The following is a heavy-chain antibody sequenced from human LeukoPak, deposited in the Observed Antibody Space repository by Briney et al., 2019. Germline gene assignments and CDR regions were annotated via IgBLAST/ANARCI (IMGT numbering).Heavy chain of an antibody. CDR3: ARRTWIQLWYFDY. J-gene: IGHJ4*02. V-gene: IGHV4-39*01. CDR2: IYYSGST. Sequence: PSQTLSLTCTVSGGSISSSSYYWGWIRHPPGKGLEWIGSIYYSGSTYYNPSLKSRVTISVDTSKNQFSLKLSSVTAADTAVYYCARRTWIQLWYFDYWGQGTLVTVSS. CDR1: GGSISSSSYY. D-gene: IGHD5-18*01.